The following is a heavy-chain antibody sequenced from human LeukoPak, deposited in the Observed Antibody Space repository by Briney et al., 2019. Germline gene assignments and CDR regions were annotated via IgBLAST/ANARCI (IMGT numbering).Heavy chain of an antibody. CDR3: ARDRCSGGSCYSDAYWYFDL. Sequence: GGSLRLSCAAPGFTVSSNYISWVRQAPGKGLEWVSIIYTGGSTYYADSVKGRFTISRDNSKNTLYLQMNSLRVEDTAVYYCARDRCSGGSCYSDAYWYFDLWGRGTQVTVSS. CDR2: IYTGGST. CDR1: GFTVSSNY. V-gene: IGHV3-53*01. D-gene: IGHD2-15*01. J-gene: IGHJ2*01.